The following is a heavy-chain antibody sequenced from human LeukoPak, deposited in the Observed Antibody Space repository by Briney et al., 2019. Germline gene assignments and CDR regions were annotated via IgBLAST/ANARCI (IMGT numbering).Heavy chain of an antibody. CDR3: AGGLVGATTFFDY. CDR2: INPNSGGT. V-gene: IGHV1-2*02. J-gene: IGHJ4*02. D-gene: IGHD1-26*01. CDR1: GYTFNGYY. Sequence: GASVKVSCKASGYTFNGYYMHWVRQAPGQGLEWMGWINPNSGGTNYAQKFQGRVTMTRDTSISTAYMELSRLRSDDTAVYYCAGGLVGATTFFDYWGQGTLVTVSS.